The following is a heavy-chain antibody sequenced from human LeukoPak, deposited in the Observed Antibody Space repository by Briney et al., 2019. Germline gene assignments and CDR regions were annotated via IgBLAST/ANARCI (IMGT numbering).Heavy chain of an antibody. J-gene: IGHJ4*02. Sequence: GGSLRLSCAASGFALSSYWMSWVRQAPGKGLEWVANIKEDGSEKYYVDSVKGRFTIPRDNAKYSLYLYMNSLRAEDTAVYYCAREAVAGTYYFDYWGQGTLVTVSS. D-gene: IGHD6-19*01. CDR1: GFALSSYW. CDR3: AREAVAGTYYFDY. CDR2: IKEDGSEK. V-gene: IGHV3-7*01.